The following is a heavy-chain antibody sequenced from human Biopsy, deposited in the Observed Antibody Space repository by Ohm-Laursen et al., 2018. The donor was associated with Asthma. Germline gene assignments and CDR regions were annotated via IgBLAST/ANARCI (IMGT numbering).Heavy chain of an antibody. Sequence: RSLRLSCAASGFSFSNFAIHWVRQAPGKGLEWVGVISKDASTQDYADSVKGRFTISRDNAKNTLYLQMHSLRAEDTAVYYCARGWNCGGDCYSLDSRGQGTLVTVSS. J-gene: IGHJ4*02. CDR1: GFSFSNFA. CDR2: ISKDASTQ. CDR3: ARGWNCGGDCYSLDS. V-gene: IGHV3-30*07. D-gene: IGHD2-21*02.